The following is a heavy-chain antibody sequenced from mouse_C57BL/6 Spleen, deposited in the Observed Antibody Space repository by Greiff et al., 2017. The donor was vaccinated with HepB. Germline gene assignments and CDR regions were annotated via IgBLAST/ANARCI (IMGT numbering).Heavy chain of an antibody. J-gene: IGHJ3*01. CDR3: ASAGYYGSPVWFAY. Sequence: QVQLQQPGAELVKPGASVKLSCKASGYTFTSYWMHWVKQRPGRGLEWIGRIDPKSGGTKYNEKFKSKATLTVDKPSSTAYMQLSSLTSEDSAVYYCASAGYYGSPVWFAYWGQGTLVTVSA. D-gene: IGHD1-1*01. CDR1: GYTFTSYW. V-gene: IGHV1-72*01. CDR2: IDPKSGGT.